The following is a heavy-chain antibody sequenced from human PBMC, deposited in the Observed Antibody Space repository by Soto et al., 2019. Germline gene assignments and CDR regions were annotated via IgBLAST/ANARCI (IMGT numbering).Heavy chain of an antibody. J-gene: IGHJ4*02. V-gene: IGHV3-11*06. CDR3: ARHNPFDY. D-gene: IGHD1-20*01. CDR1: GFTFSGYY. Sequence: GGSLRLACPASGFTFSGYYMSWIRQAPGRGLGWVSYISSSSSYTNYADSVKGRFTISRDNAKNSLYLQMNSRRAEDTAVYYCARHNPFDYWGQGTLVTVSS. CDR2: ISSSSSYT.